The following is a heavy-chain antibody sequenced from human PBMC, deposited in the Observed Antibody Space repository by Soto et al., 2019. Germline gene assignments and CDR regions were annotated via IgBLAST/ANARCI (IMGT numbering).Heavy chain of an antibody. CDR1: GFTFSSYS. D-gene: IGHD2-15*01. Sequence: PGGSLRLSCAASGFTFSSYSMNWVRQAPGKGLEWVSSISSSSSYIYYADSVKGRFTISRDNAKNSLYLQMNSLRAEDTAVYYRAREENLYCSGGSCYSGIFDFSGQGTLVTVSS. CDR3: AREENLYCSGGSCYSGIFDF. CDR2: ISSSSSYI. J-gene: IGHJ4*02. V-gene: IGHV3-21*01.